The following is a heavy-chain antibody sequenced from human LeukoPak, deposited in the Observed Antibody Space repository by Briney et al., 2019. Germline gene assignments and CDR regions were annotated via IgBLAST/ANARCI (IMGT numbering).Heavy chain of an antibody. CDR3: ANVQSDKVGAVFFSFDV. D-gene: IGHD1-26*01. CDR1: GFSVKSYS. J-gene: IGHJ3*01. V-gene: IGHV3-21*06. CDR2: ILGSGSEL. Sequence: GGSLRLSCGVSGFSVKSYSRTWVRKAPGKGLDRDASILGSGSELFYADAVKGRFIISIDNSKNSLYLQMKSLRVEDTAVYLCANVQSDKVGAVFFSFDVWGQGTTVTVSS.